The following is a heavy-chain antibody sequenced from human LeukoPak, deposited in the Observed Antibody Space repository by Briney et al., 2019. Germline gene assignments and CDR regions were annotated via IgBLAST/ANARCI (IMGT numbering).Heavy chain of an antibody. CDR3: ARHVRYCSSTSCRTWFDP. J-gene: IGHJ5*02. D-gene: IGHD2-2*01. Sequence: SETLSLTCSVSGYSISSGYYWSWIRQPPGKGLEWIGEINHSGSTNYNPSLKSRVTISVDTSKNQFSLKLSSVTAADTAVYYCARHVRYCSSTSCRTWFDPWGQGTLVTVSS. CDR2: INHSGST. CDR1: GYSISSGYY. V-gene: IGHV4-38-2*02.